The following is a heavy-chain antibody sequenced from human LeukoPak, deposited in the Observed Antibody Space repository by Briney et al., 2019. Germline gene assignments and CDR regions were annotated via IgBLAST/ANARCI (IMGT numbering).Heavy chain of an antibody. CDR2: INSDGTST. CDR1: GFTFSSYW. CDR3: ARETWSRGGDAFDI. Sequence: GSLRLSCAVSGFTFSSYWMHWVRQAPGKGLVWVSRINSDGTSTNYADSVKGRLTISRDNTKNTLYLQMNSLTVEDTAVYYCARETWSRGGDAFDIWGRGTMVTVSS. J-gene: IGHJ3*02. V-gene: IGHV3-74*01. D-gene: IGHD3-10*01.